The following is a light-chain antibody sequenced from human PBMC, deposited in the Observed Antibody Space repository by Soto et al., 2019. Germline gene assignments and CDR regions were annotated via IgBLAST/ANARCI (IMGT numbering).Light chain of an antibody. Sequence: EIVLTQSPGTLSLSPGERATLSCRASQSVSSSYLAWYQQKPGQAPRLLIYGASSRATGIPDRFSGSGSGTDFTLTISRLEPEDLATYFCQQANSFPLTFGPGTKVDLK. CDR2: GAS. J-gene: IGKJ3*01. V-gene: IGKV3-20*01. CDR3: QQANSFPLT. CDR1: QSVSSSY.